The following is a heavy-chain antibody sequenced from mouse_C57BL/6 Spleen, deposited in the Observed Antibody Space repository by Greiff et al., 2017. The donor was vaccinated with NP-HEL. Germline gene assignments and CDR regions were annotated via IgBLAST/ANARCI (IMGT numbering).Heavy chain of an antibody. J-gene: IGHJ4*01. D-gene: IGHD2-4*01. CDR1: GYTFTSYW. CDR3: ARYYDLGAMDY. CDR2: IDPSDSYT. V-gene: IGHV1-69*01. Sequence: QVQLQQPGAELVMPGASVKLSCKASGYTFTSYWMHWVKQRPGQGLEWIGEIDPSDSYTNYNQKFKGKSTLTVDKSSSTAYMQLSSLTSEDSAVYYCARYYDLGAMDYWGQGTSVTVSS.